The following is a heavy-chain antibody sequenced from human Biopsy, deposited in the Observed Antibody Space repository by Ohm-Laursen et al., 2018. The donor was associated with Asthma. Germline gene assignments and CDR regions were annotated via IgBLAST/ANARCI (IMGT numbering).Heavy chain of an antibody. CDR2: INAGNGNT. V-gene: IGHV1-3*01. J-gene: IGHJ3*02. CDR1: GYTFINYA. D-gene: IGHD3-9*01. CDR3: ARTYYDFLTGQVIDAFAI. Sequence: SSVKVSCKASGYTFINYAIHWVRQAPGQRLEWMGWINAGNGNTKYSQKFQGRVTISRDTSASTAYMDLSSLRSEDTAVYYCARTYYDFLTGQVIDAFAIWGQGTMVTVSS.